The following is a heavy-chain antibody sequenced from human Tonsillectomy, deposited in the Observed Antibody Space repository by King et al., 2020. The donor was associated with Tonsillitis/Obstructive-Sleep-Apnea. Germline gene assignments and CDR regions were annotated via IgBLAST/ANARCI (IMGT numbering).Heavy chain of an antibody. Sequence: QLVQSGAEVKKPGASVKVSCKASGYTLTSYAMHWVRQAPGQRLEWMGWINAGNGNTKYSQNFQGRVTITRDTSASTAYMELSSLRSEDTAVYYCSREWRGRRGGFDPGGQVTLITVSS. D-gene: IGHD3-3*01. CDR3: SREWRGRRGGFDP. CDR2: INAGNGNT. J-gene: IGHJ5*02. V-gene: IGHV1-3*01. CDR1: GYTLTSYA.